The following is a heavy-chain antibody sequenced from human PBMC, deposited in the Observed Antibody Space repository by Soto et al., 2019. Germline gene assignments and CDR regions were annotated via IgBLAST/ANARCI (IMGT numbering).Heavy chain of an antibody. CDR2: IYYSGST. CDR1: GGSISSSSYY. Sequence: SETLSLTCTVSGGSISSSSYYWGWIRQPPGKGLEWIGSIYYSGSTYYNPSLKSRVTISVDTSKNQFSLKLSSVTAADTAVYYCASSGSPRPLQHWGQGTLVT. D-gene: IGHD1-26*01. J-gene: IGHJ1*01. CDR3: ASSGSPRPLQH. V-gene: IGHV4-39*01.